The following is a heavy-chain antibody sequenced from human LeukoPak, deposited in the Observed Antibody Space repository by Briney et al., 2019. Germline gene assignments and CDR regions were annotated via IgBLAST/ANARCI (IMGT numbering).Heavy chain of an antibody. Sequence: NPGESLKISCQTSGFSFTTYWIGWVRQMPGKGLEWMGIIYPGDSDTRYSPSFQGQVTISADKSISTAYLQWSSLKASDTAMYYCARHNTGGTSASDYWGQGTLVTVSS. J-gene: IGHJ4*02. CDR2: IYPGDSDT. D-gene: IGHD1-26*01. CDR3: ARHNTGGTSASDY. CDR1: GFSFTTYW. V-gene: IGHV5-51*01.